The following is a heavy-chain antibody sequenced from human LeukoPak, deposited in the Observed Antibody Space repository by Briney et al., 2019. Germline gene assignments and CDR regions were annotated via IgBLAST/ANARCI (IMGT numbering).Heavy chain of an antibody. CDR2: ISGSGGST. J-gene: IGHJ4*01. CDR1: GFTFSSYA. V-gene: IGHV3-23*01. CDR3: TNVRYCSSTSCPDY. D-gene: IGHD2-2*01. Sequence: GGSLRLSCAASGFTFSSYAMSWVRQAPGKGMEWVSAISGSGGSTYYADSVKGRYTISRDNSKNTLYLQMNSLRSEDTAVYYCTNVRYCSSTSCPDYWGHGTLVTVFS.